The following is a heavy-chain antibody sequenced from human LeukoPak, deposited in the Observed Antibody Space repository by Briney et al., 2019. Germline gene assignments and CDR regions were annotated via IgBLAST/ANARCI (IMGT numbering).Heavy chain of an antibody. J-gene: IGHJ2*01. D-gene: IGHD3-16*01. CDR2: ISGSGGST. Sequence: SGGSLRLSCAASGFTFSSHALSWVRQAPGKGLEWVSAISGSGGSTYYADSVKGRFTISRDNSKNTLYLQMNSLRAEDTAVYYCAKALGELLRYFDLWGRGTLVTVSS. V-gene: IGHV3-23*01. CDR1: GFTFSSHA. CDR3: AKALGELLRYFDL.